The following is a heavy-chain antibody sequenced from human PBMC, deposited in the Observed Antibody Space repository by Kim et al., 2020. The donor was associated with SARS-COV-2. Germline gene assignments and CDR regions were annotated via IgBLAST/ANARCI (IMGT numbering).Heavy chain of an antibody. D-gene: IGHD1-26*01. V-gene: IGHV3-33*01. CDR3: ARDLLVGATSYGMDV. Sequence: GGSLRLSCAASGFTFSSYGMRWVRQAPGKGLEWVAVIWYDGSNKYYADSVKGRFTISRDNSKNTVYLQMNSLRAEDTAVYYCARDLLVGATSYGMDVWGQRTTVTVSS. CDR1: GFTFSSYG. CDR2: IWYDGSNK. J-gene: IGHJ6*02.